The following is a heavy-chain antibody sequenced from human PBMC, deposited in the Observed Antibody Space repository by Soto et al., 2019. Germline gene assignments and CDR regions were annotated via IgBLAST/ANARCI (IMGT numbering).Heavy chain of an antibody. CDR2: IYYSGST. CDR1: GGSISSGGYY. CDR3: ASTNISSWYAFGHFDY. J-gene: IGHJ4*02. Sequence: QVQLQESGPGLVKPSQTLSLTCTVSGGSISSGGYYWSWVRQHPGKGLEWIGYIYYSGSTYYNPSLKSRVTISVDTSKNLFSLKLSSVTAANTAVYYCASTNISSWYAFGHFDYWGQGTLVTVSS. V-gene: IGHV4-31*03. D-gene: IGHD6-13*01.